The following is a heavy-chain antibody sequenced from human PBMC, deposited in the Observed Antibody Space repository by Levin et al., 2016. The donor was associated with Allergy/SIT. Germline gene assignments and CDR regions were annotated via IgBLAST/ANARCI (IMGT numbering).Heavy chain of an antibody. V-gene: IGHV3-23*01. CDR2: ISGSGGTT. CDR1: GFTFSSYG. Sequence: GESLKISCAASGFTFSSYGMSWVRQAPGKGLEWVSAISGSGGTTYYADSVKGRFTISRDNSKNTLYLQMNSLRAEDTAVYYCAKVVSGYVIDYWGQGTLVTVSS. D-gene: IGHD2-2*01. J-gene: IGHJ4*02. CDR3: AKVVSGYVIDY.